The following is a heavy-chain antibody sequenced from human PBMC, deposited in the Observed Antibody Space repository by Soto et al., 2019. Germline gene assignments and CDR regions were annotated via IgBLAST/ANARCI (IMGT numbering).Heavy chain of an antibody. CDR2: IIPIFGTA. J-gene: IGHJ6*02. V-gene: IGHV1-69*01. CDR3: ARVMYCSGGSCPGHYYYGMDV. Sequence: QVQLVQSGAEVKKPGSSVKVSCKASGGTFSSYAISWVRQAPGQGLEWMGGIIPIFGTANYAQKFQGRVTITAEESTSTAYMELSSLRSEDTAVYYCARVMYCSGGSCPGHYYYGMDVWGQGTTVTVSS. D-gene: IGHD2-15*01. CDR1: GGTFSSYA.